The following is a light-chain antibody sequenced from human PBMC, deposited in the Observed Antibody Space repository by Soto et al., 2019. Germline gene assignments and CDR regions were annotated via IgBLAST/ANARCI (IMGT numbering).Light chain of an antibody. CDR2: GAS. CDR1: QSARSN. J-gene: IGKJ1*01. Sequence: EIVMTQSPATLSVSPGERVTLSCRASQSARSNLAWYQQKPGQAPRLLMYGASTRATGIPARFSGSGSGTEFTLTISSLQSEDSAVYYCQQYHSWPAFGQGTKVDIK. CDR3: QQYHSWPA. V-gene: IGKV3-15*01.